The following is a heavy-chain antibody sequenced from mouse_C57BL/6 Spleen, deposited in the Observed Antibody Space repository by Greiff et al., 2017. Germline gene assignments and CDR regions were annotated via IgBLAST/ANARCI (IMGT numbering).Heavy chain of an antibody. CDR3: ARRVYGNYGAMDY. J-gene: IGHJ4*01. D-gene: IGHD2-1*01. V-gene: IGHV1-85*01. CDR1: GYTFTSYD. CDR2: IYPRDGST. Sequence: VQGVESGPELVKPGASVKLSCKASGYTFTSYDINWVKQRPGQGLEWIGWIYPRDGSTKYNEKFKGKATLTVDTSSSTAYMELHSLTSEDSAVYFCARRVYGNYGAMDYWGQGTSVTVSS.